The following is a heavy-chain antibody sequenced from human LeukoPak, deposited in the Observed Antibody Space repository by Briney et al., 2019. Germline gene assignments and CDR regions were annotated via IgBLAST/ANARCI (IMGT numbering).Heavy chain of an antibody. CDR1: GFTFSNAW. D-gene: IGHD6-13*01. V-gene: IGHV3-30*18. CDR3: AKELYSTTWYDY. Sequence: GGSLRLSCTASGFTFSNAWMSWVRQAPGKGLEWVAVISYDGSKKYYGDSVKGRFTISRDNSKNTLSLQMNSLRAEDTAVYYCAKELYSTTWYDYWGQGTLVAVSS. CDR2: ISYDGSKK. J-gene: IGHJ4*02.